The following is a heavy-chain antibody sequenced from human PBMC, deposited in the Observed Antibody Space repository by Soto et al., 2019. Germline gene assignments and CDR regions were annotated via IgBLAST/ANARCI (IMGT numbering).Heavy chain of an antibody. CDR3: ARVGRLITAAGLLDA. CDR2: IYYSGST. J-gene: IGHJ5*02. V-gene: IGHV4-59*01. Sequence: ETLSLTCTISNGSIGSYYWTWIRQPPGKGLEWIGHIYYSGSTNYNPSLKSRLTLSLDTSKNQFSLKLTSVTAADTAVYYCARVGRLITAAGLLDAWGQGTLVTVSS. CDR1: NGSIGSYY. D-gene: IGHD6-13*01.